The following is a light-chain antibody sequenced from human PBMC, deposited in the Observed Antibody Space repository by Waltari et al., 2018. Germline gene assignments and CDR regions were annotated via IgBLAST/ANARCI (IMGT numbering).Light chain of an antibody. J-gene: IGKJ4*01. V-gene: IGKV4-1*01. CDR1: QNIFVSANNKNY. CDR2: WAS. Sequence: DIVMTQSTDSLAVSLGDRATLNCKSSQNIFVSANNKNYVAWYQQKPGQPPKRLIYWASTRQSGVPDRFSGRGSGTDFTLTISSLQAEDVAVYYCHQYRWSPRTFGGGTKVEVK. CDR3: HQYRWSPRT.